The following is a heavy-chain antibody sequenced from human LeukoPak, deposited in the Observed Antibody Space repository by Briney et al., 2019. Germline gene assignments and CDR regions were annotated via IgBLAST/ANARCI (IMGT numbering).Heavy chain of an antibody. Sequence: SETLSLTCTVSGGSISSGDYYWSWIRQTPGKGLELIGYIYYSGSTYYNPSLKSRVTISVDTSKNQFSLKLSSVAAADTAVYYCARSESRDGYNWDYWGQGTLVTVSS. J-gene: IGHJ4*02. CDR2: IYYSGST. CDR3: ARSESRDGYNWDY. V-gene: IGHV4-30-4*01. CDR1: GGSISSGDYY. D-gene: IGHD5-24*01.